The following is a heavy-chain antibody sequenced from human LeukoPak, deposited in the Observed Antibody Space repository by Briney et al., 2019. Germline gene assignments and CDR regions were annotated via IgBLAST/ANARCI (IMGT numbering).Heavy chain of an antibody. CDR2: ISSSDYI. CDR1: GFTFSTYS. V-gene: IGHV3-21*01. D-gene: IGHD5-18*01. J-gene: IGHJ4*02. Sequence: GGSLRLSCVASGFTFSTYSMNWVRQAPGKGLEWVSSISSSDYIYYADSVKGRFTISRDNAKNSLYLQMNSLRAEDTAVYYCARQAGGYSYGYEDYWGQGTLVTVSS. CDR3: ARQAGGYSYGYEDY.